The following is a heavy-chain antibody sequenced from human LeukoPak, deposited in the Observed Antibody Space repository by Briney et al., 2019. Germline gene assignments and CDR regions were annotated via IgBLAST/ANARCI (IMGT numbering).Heavy chain of an antibody. V-gene: IGHV1-18*01. Sequence: ASVKVSCKASGYTFTTYVLSWVRQAPGQGLDWMGWISTYNVNTNYAQKFQGRVTMTTDTSTSTAYMELRSLRSDDTAVYYCARDTEYCYDRSGTEYWGQGPLVTVSS. J-gene: IGHJ1*01. CDR1: GYTFTTYV. D-gene: IGHD3-22*01. CDR2: ISTYNVNT. CDR3: ARDTEYCYDRSGTEY.